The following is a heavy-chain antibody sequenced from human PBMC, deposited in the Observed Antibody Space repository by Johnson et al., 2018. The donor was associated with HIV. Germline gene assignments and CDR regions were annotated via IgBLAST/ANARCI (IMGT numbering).Heavy chain of an antibody. CDR1: GFTFSSYA. D-gene: IGHD6-6*01. V-gene: IGHV3-30-3*01. CDR3: AKVHIAARWSDAFDI. Sequence: QVQLLESGGGVVQPGRSLRLSCAASGFTFSSYAMHWVRQAPGKGLEWVAVISYDGSNKYYADSVKGRFTVSRDSSKNTLFLQMNSLRAEDTAVYFCAKVHIAARWSDAFDIWGQGTMVTVSS. J-gene: IGHJ3*02. CDR2: ISYDGSNK.